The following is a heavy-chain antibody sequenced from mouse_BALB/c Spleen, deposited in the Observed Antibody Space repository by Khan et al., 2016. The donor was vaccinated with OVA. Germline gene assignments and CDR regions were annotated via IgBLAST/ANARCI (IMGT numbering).Heavy chain of an antibody. CDR1: GFSLTSYG. Sequence: QVQLKQSGPGLVAPSQSLSITCTVSGFSLTSYGVHWVRQPPGKGLEWLGVIWAGGSTNYISALMSRLSLSKDNSKSKVFLKMKSMQTRDTAMYYYARLEEIWGQGTTLTVSS. CDR2: IWAGGST. V-gene: IGHV2-9*02. J-gene: IGHJ2*01. CDR3: ARLEEI.